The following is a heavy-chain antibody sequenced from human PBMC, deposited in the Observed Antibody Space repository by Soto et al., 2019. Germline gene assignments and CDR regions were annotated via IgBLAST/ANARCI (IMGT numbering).Heavy chain of an antibody. CDR2: MNPNSGNT. CDR1: GYTFTSYD. D-gene: IGHD1-1*01. V-gene: IGHV1-8*01. J-gene: IGHJ6*02. CDR3: ARERTGTTSMDV. Sequence: QVQLVQSGAEVKKPGASVKVSCKASGYTFTSYDINWVRQATGQGLEGMGWMNPNSGNTGYAQKFRGRVTMTRNTSISTAYMALSSLRSEDTAVYYCARERTGTTSMDVWGQGTTVTVSS.